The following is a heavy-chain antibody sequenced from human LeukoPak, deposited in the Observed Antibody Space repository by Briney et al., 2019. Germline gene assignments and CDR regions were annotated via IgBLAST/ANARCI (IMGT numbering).Heavy chain of an antibody. CDR2: FYYSGST. CDR1: GASISSSSYS. J-gene: IGHJ4*02. CDR3: ARDLLERFSFQFDY. D-gene: IGHD3-3*01. V-gene: IGHV4-39*01. Sequence: SETLSLTCTVSGASISSSSYSWGWIRQPPGKGLEWIGGFYYSGSTYYNPSLKSRVTISADASKNQFSLKLNSVTAADTAVYYCARDLLERFSFQFDYWGQGTLVTVSS.